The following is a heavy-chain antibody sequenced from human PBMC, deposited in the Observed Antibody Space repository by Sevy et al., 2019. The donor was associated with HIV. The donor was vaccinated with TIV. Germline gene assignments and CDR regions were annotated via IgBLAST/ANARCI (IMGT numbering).Heavy chain of an antibody. CDR1: GFTVSSNY. J-gene: IGHJ6*02. Sequence: GGSLRLSCAASGFTVSSNYMSWVRQAPGKGLEWVSVIYSGGSTYYADSLKGRFTISRDNSKNTPYLQMNSLRAEDTAVYYCARVQVRGEGGYYYYGMDVWGQGTTVTVSS. D-gene: IGHD3-10*01. CDR3: ARVQVRGEGGYYYYGMDV. V-gene: IGHV3-53*01. CDR2: IYSGGST.